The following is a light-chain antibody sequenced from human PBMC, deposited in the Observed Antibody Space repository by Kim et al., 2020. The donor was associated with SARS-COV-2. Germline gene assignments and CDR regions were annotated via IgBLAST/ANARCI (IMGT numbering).Light chain of an antibody. CDR3: QAWDSSTDLYV. V-gene: IGLV3-1*01. Sequence: SQGQKDRTTCSGDNWGDTYACWYQQKPGQSPVLVIYQDSKRPSGIPERLSGSNSGNTATLTIRGTQAMDEADYYCQAWDSSTDLYVFGTGTKVTVL. J-gene: IGLJ1*01. CDR1: NWGDTY. CDR2: QDS.